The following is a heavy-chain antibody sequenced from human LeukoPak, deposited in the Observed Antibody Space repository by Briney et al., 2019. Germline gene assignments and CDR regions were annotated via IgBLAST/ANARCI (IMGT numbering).Heavy chain of an antibody. CDR3: AAKQWLVRRGYFQH. V-gene: IGHV4-34*01. CDR1: GGSFSGYY. CDR2: INHSGST. Sequence: SETLSLTCAVYGGSFSGYYWSWIRQPPGKGLEWIGEINHSGSTNYNPSLKSRVTISVDTSKNQFSLKLSSVTAADSAVYYCAAKQWLVRRGYFQHWGQGTLVTVSS. D-gene: IGHD6-19*01. J-gene: IGHJ1*01.